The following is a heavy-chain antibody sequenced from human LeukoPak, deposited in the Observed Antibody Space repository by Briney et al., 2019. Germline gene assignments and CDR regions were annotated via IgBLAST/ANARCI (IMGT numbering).Heavy chain of an antibody. CDR1: GFTFSSYG. V-gene: IGHV3-30*02. J-gene: IGHJ6*03. Sequence: GGSLRLSCAASGFTFSSYGMHWVRQAPGKGLEWVGFIRYDGSNKYFADSVKGRFTISRDNSKNTLYLQMNSLRPEDTAVYYCAKGEGWQQPYYYYMDVWGKGTTVTISS. CDR3: AKGEGWQQPYYYYMDV. CDR2: IRYDGSNK. D-gene: IGHD6-13*01.